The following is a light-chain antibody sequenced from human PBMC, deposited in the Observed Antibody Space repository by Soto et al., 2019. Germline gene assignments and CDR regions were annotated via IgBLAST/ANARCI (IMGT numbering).Light chain of an antibody. J-gene: IGKJ4*01. Sequence: DIEMTQSPSTLSASVGDRVTISCRASQSISSWLAWYQQKPGKAPKLLIFDASSLESGVPSRFSGSGSGTDFTLTITTLQPEDFATYHCQQYNSYSLTFGGGTKVEIK. CDR2: DAS. CDR3: QQYNSYSLT. V-gene: IGKV1-5*01. CDR1: QSISSW.